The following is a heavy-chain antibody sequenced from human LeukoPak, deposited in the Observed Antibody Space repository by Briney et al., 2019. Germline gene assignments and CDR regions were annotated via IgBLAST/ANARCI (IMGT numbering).Heavy chain of an antibody. CDR2: ISTYNGNT. CDR3: ARACGTPISPAYCGGDCRSPFDY. V-gene: IGHV1-18*01. Sequence: ASVKVSCKASGYTFINYGISWVRQAPGQGLEWMGWISTYNGNTNYAQKVQGRVTMTTDTSTSTAYMELRSLRSDDTAVYYCARACGTPISPAYCGGDCRSPFDYWGQGTLVTVSS. CDR1: GYTFINYG. J-gene: IGHJ4*02. D-gene: IGHD2-21*02.